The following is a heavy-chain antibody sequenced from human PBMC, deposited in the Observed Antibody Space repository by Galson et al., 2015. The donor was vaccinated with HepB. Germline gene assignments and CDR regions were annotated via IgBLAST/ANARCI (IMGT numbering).Heavy chain of an antibody. CDR3: ARGVRGSYPTFDY. D-gene: IGHD3-10*01. V-gene: IGHV3-9*01. J-gene: IGHJ4*02. CDR2: ISRNGDNI. CDR1: GFTFNDYT. Sequence: SLRLSCAASGFTFNDYTMHWVRQTPGKGLEWVSSISRNGDNIGYADSVKGRFTISRDNAKNSLYLRMNSLRAEDTALYYCARGVRGSYPTFDYWGQGTLVTVSS.